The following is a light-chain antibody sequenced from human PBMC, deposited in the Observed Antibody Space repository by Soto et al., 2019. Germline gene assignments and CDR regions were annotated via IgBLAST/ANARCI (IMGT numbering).Light chain of an antibody. CDR3: QQYSTYPWT. Sequence: DIQMTQSPSSVSASVGDRVTITCRASQGISSWLAWYQKKPGKDPKLLIYAASSLQSGVPSRFSGSGSGTEFTLTISRLQTDDFATYDCQQYSTYPWTFGQGTKLDI. CDR1: QGISSW. J-gene: IGKJ1*01. CDR2: AAS. V-gene: IGKV1D-16*01.